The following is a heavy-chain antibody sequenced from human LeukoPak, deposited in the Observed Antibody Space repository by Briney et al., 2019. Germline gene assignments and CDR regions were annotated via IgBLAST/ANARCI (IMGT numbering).Heavy chain of an antibody. D-gene: IGHD6-19*01. V-gene: IGHV1-3*01. CDR3: ARDSGAVAFDY. CDR1: GYTFTSYA. CDR2: INAGNGNT. J-gene: IGHJ4*02. Sequence: ASVKVSCKASGYTFTSYAMHWVRQAPGQRLEWMGWINAGNGNTKYSQKFQGRVAITRDTSASTAYMELSSLRSEDTAVYYCARDSGAVAFDYWGQGTLVTVSS.